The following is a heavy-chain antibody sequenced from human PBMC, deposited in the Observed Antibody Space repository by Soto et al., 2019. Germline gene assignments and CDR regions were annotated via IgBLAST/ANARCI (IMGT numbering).Heavy chain of an antibody. CDR3: AREKNRHWFAP. V-gene: IGHV4-31*01. Sequence: QVQLQESGPGLVKPSQTLSLTCTVSGGSISSGGYYWSWIRQHPGKGLEWIGYIYYSGSNYYNPSLKGPVTLSVDTSKNQFSLKLSSVTAADTAVYYCAREKNRHWFAPWGQGTLVTVSS. CDR1: GGSISSGGYY. J-gene: IGHJ5*02. CDR2: IYYSGSN.